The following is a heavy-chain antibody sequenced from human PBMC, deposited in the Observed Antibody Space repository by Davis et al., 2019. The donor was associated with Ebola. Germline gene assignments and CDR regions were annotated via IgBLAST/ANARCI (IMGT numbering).Heavy chain of an antibody. J-gene: IGHJ6*02. CDR3: ARGYNPATPSYYYYYGMDV. Sequence: SVKVSCKASGGTFSSYAISWVRQAPGQGLEWMGRIIPILGIANYAQKFQGRVTITADESSTTAYMDLYSLTSEDTAVYFCARGYNPATPSYYYYYGMDVWGQGTSVTVSS. CDR2: IIPILGIA. CDR1: GGTFSSYA. V-gene: IGHV1-69*04. D-gene: IGHD6-25*01.